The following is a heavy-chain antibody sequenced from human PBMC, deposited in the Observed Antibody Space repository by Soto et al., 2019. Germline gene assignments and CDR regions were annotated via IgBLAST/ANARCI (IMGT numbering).Heavy chain of an antibody. Sequence: LRLSCAASGFTFSSYEMNWVRQAPGKGLEWVSYISSSGSTIYYADSVKGRFTISRDNAKNSLYLQMNSLRAEDTAVYYCARSHGNDYMGYYGMDVWGQGTTVTVSS. CDR1: GFTFSSYE. D-gene: IGHD4-4*01. CDR3: ARSHGNDYMGYYGMDV. J-gene: IGHJ6*02. V-gene: IGHV3-48*03. CDR2: ISSSGSTI.